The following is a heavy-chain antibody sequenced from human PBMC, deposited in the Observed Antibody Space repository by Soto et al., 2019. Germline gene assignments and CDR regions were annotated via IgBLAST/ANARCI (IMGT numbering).Heavy chain of an antibody. V-gene: IGHV4-34*01. Sequence: SETLSLTCAVYGGSFSGYYWSWIRQPPGKGLEWIGEINHSGSTNYNPSLKSRVTISVDTSKNQFSLKLSSVTAADTAVYYCARRGWGFWSGYYDYWGQGTLVTVS. CDR2: INHSGST. J-gene: IGHJ4*02. D-gene: IGHD3-3*01. CDR1: GGSFSGYY. CDR3: ARRGWGFWSGYYDY.